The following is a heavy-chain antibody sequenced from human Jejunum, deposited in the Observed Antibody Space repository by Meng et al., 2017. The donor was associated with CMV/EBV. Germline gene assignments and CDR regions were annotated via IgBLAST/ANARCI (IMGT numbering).Heavy chain of an antibody. J-gene: IGHJ4*02. CDR2: IRTKANNYAT. CDR1: GFTFRGSA. Sequence: PLVESGGSLFQPGGSLKLSCPASGFTFRGSAMHWVRQAYGKGLEWVGRIRTKANNYATEYGASVKGRFTISRDDSKNTAYLQMNSLKTEDTAVYYCTRPGITGTEGCWGQGTLVTVSS. CDR3: TRPGITGTEGC. D-gene: IGHD1/OR15-1a*01. V-gene: IGHV3-73*01.